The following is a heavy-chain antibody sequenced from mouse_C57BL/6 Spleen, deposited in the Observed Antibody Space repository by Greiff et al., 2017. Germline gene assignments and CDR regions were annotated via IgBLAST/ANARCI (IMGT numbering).Heavy chain of an antibody. D-gene: IGHD4-1*01. CDR2: IDPSDSDT. CDR1: GYTFTSYW. CDR3: ARGGTRFAY. J-gene: IGHJ3*01. Sequence: QVQLQQPGAELVRPGSSVKLSCKASGYTFTSYWMHWVKQRPIQGLEWIGNIDPSDSDTHYNQKFKDKATLTVDKSSSTAYMQLSSLTSEDSAVYYCARGGTRFAYWGQGTLVTVSA. V-gene: IGHV1-52*01.